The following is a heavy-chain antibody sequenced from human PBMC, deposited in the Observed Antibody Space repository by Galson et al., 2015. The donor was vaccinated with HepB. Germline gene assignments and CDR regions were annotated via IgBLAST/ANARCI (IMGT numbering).Heavy chain of an antibody. V-gene: IGHV3-21*01. D-gene: IGHD1-26*01. Sequence: SLRLSCAASGFTFSSYSMNWVRQAPGKGLEWVSSISSRNTYIYYADSVKGRFAISRDNAKNSLYLQMNSLRVEDTAVYYCARPKSPSQLEPLDGFDSWCQGTRGTVSS. CDR1: GFTFSSYS. J-gene: IGHJ4*02. CDR2: ISSRNTYI. CDR3: ARPKSPSQLEPLDGFDS.